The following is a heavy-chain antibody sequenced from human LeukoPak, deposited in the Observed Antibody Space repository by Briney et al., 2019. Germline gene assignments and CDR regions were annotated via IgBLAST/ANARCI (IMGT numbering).Heavy chain of an antibody. Sequence: GASVKVSCKASGGTFSSYAISWVRQAPGQGLEWMGLINPSGGSTRYAQKFQGRVTMTRDMSTSTVYMELSSLRSEDTAVYHCARALPHRRLMDTTMEQHWFDPWGQGTLVTVSS. CDR3: ARALPHRRLMDTTMEQHWFDP. J-gene: IGHJ5*02. V-gene: IGHV1-46*01. D-gene: IGHD5-18*01. CDR2: INPSGGST. CDR1: GGTFSSYA.